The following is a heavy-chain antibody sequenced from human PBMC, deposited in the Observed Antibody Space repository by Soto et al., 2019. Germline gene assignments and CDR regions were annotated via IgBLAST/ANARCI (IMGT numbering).Heavy chain of an antibody. D-gene: IGHD3-22*01. CDR1: GFTFSSYG. Sequence: PGGSLRLSCAASGFTFSSYGMHWVRRAPGKGLEWVAVISYDGSKKYHADSVKGRFTISRDNSKNTLYLQMNSLRAEDTAVYYCVKGALQYYDNSGYEYWGQGTLVTVSS. CDR3: VKGALQYYDNSGYEY. V-gene: IGHV3-30*18. J-gene: IGHJ4*02. CDR2: ISYDGSKK.